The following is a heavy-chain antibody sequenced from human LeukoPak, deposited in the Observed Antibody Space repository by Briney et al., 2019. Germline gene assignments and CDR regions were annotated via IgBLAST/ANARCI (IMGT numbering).Heavy chain of an antibody. CDR1: GFTFSSYA. V-gene: IGHV3-30*09. D-gene: IGHD2-2*01. CDR3: ARDRGTTPKYYYGTDV. Sequence: GSLRLSCAASGFTFSSYAMHWVRQAPGKGLEWVAVISYDESDKYYADFVKGRFAISRDNFKNTLYLQMNSLRAEDTAVYYCARDRGTTPKYYYGTDVWGQGTTVAVSS. CDR2: ISYDESDK. J-gene: IGHJ6*02.